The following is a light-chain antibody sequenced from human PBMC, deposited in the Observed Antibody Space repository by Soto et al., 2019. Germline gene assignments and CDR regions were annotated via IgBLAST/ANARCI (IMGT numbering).Light chain of an antibody. CDR3: QQYGNSPST. CDR1: QGISSY. Sequence: IQLTQTPSFLSASVGDRVAITCRASQGISSYLAWYQQKPGKAPKLLIYAASTLQSGVPSRFSGSGSGTEFTLTISSLQPEDFAVYYCQQYGNSPSTFGQVTKVAI. CDR2: AAS. V-gene: IGKV1-9*01. J-gene: IGKJ1*01.